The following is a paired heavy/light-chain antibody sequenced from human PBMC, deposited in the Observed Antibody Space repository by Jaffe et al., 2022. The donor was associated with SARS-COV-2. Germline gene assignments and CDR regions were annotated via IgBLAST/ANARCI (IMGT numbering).Heavy chain of an antibody. Sequence: QVQLVESGGGVVQPGRSLRLSCAASGFTFSSYGMHWVRQAPGKGLEWVAVISDDGSDKYYVDSVKGRFTISRDNSKNTLYLQMNSLTTEDTAVYYCAKKRVVGPAAGSIPPDYWGQGTLVTVSS. CDR2: ISDDGSDK. V-gene: IGHV3-30*18. CDR3: AKKRVVGPAAGSIPPDY. CDR1: GFTFSSYG. J-gene: IGHJ4*02. D-gene: IGHD6-13*01.
Light chain of an antibody. CDR2: GAS. CDR1: QSVTSN. J-gene: IGKJ2*01. CDR3: QQYNNWPPYT. V-gene: IGKV3-15*01. Sequence: EIVMTQSPATLSVSPGERATLSCRASQSVTSNLAWYQQKPGQAPRLLIYGASTRATGIPARFSGSGSGTEFTLTISSLQSEDFSVYYCQQYNNWPPYTFGQGTKLEIK.